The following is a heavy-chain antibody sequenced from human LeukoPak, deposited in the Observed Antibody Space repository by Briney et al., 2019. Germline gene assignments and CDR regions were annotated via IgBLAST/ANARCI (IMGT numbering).Heavy chain of an antibody. CDR3: AKSSRIAAAGNPSDSFDY. V-gene: IGHV3-23*01. CDR1: GFTFSSYP. CDR2: ISGAGVNT. J-gene: IGHJ4*02. D-gene: IGHD6-13*01. Sequence: GGSLRLSCAASGFTFSSYPMNWVRQAPGKGLEWVSSISGAGVNTYSADSVKGRFTISRDNSKNTLYLQVNTLRAEDTAVYYCAKSSRIAAAGNPSDSFDYWGQGALVTVSS.